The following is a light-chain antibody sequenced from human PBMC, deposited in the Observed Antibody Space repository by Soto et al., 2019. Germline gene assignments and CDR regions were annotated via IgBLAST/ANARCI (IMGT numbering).Light chain of an antibody. Sequence: QSVLTQPPSASGTPGQRVTISCSGSSSNIGNNYVSWYQQLPGTAPRLLIYSNNQRPSGVPDRFSGSKSGTSASLAISGLPSEDEADYYCAAWDDSLIGVVFGGGTKVTVL. J-gene: IGLJ2*01. CDR3: AAWDDSLIGVV. CDR2: SNN. V-gene: IGLV1-47*02. CDR1: SSNIGNNY.